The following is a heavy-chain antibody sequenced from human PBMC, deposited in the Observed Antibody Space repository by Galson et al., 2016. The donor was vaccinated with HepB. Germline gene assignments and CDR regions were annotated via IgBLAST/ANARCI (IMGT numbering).Heavy chain of an antibody. D-gene: IGHD3-22*01. CDR1: GFTFRSYW. CDR2: IHSDGSST. Sequence: SLRLSCAASGFTFRSYWMHWVRQAPGKWLVWVSRIHSDGSSTSYADSVKGRFTISRDNAKNTLYLQMNSLRAEDTAVYYCVAVGYDSGGYYETDYWGQGTLVTVSS. J-gene: IGHJ4*02. CDR3: VAVGYDSGGYYETDY. V-gene: IGHV3-74*01.